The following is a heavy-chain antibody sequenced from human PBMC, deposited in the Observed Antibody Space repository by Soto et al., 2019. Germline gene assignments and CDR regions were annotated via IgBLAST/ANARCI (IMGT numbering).Heavy chain of an antibody. Sequence: EVQLVESGGGLVQPGGSLKLSCAASGFTFSGSAMHWVRQASGKGLEWVGRIRSKANSYATAYAASVKGRFTISRDDSKNTAYLQMNSLKTEDTAVYYCTRLLVDCYGSGSYSPGWDYWGQGTLVTVSS. CDR3: TRLLVDCYGSGSYSPGWDY. J-gene: IGHJ4*02. D-gene: IGHD3-10*01. CDR1: GFTFSGSA. V-gene: IGHV3-73*01. CDR2: IRSKANSYAT.